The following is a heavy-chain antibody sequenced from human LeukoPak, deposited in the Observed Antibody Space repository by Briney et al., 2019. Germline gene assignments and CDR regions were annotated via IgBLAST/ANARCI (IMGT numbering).Heavy chain of an antibody. J-gene: IGHJ6*03. CDR1: GYSFTSYW. V-gene: IGHV5-51*01. Sequence: GESLKISCKGSGYSFTSYWIGWVRQMPGKGLEWMGIIYPGDSDTRYSPSFQGQVTISADKSISTAYLQWSSLKASDTAMYYCARLWSLGYYYYYMDVWGEGTTVTVSS. CDR3: ARLWSLGYYYYYMDV. D-gene: IGHD2-21*01. CDR2: IYPGDSDT.